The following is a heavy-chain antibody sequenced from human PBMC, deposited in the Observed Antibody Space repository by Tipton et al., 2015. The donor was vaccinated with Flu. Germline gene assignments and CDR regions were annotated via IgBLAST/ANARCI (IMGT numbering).Heavy chain of an antibody. J-gene: IGHJ6*02. CDR3: ARDQGFGGGLTYDYYVMDV. CDR1: GDSIDSRYY. D-gene: IGHD3-10*01. Sequence: GLVKPSETLSLTCSVSGDSIDSRYYWGWIRQPPGKGLEWIGNIDYSGSTYYNLSLKSRVSISVDTSKDQFSLNLNSVTAADTAVYYCARDQGFGGGLTYDYYVMDVWGQGTTVTVSS. CDR2: IDYSGST. V-gene: IGHV4-38-2*02.